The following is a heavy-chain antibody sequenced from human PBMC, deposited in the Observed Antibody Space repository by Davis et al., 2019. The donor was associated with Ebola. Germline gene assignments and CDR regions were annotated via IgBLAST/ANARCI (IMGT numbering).Heavy chain of an antibody. CDR2: IIPISGTA. CDR3: ATGIDGYNYFDN. CDR1: VGTFSTDS. Sequence: SVKVSCKASVGTFSTDSISWVRQAPGQGLVWMGGIIPISGTAIYAQSFQGRITITADGFTSTVYMDLSSLTSEDTAVYYCATGIDGYNYFDNWGQGALLTVSS. J-gene: IGHJ4*02. V-gene: IGHV1-69*13. D-gene: IGHD5-24*01.